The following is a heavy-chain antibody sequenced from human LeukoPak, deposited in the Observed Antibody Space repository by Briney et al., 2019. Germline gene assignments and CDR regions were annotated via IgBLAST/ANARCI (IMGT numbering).Heavy chain of an antibody. CDR1: GFTFSSYS. Sequence: GGSLRLSCAASGFTFSSYSINWVRQAPGKGLEWVSSISSSSNYIYYADSVKGRFTISRDNAKNSLYLQMNSLRAEDTAVYFCARRVLPARDAFDIWGQGTMVTVSS. J-gene: IGHJ3*02. D-gene: IGHD2-2*01. CDR3: ARRVLPARDAFDI. V-gene: IGHV3-21*01. CDR2: ISSSSNYI.